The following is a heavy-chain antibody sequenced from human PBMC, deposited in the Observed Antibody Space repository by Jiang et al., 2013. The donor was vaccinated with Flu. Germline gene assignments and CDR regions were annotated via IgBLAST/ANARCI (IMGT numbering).Heavy chain of an antibody. J-gene: IGHJ4*02. CDR2: ET. D-gene: IGHD7-27*01. Sequence: ETIYAQKFQGRVTMTEDTSTDTAYMELSSLRSEDTAVYYCATTGGDYFDYWGQGTLVTVSS. V-gene: IGHV1-24*01. CDR3: ATTGGDYFDY.